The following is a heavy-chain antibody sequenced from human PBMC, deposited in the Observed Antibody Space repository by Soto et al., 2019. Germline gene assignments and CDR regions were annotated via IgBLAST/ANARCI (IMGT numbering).Heavy chain of an antibody. CDR2: ISYDESNK. Sequence: HPGGSLRLSCAASGFTFSTYGMHWVRQAPGKGLEWVAFISYDESNKYYADSVKGRFTISRDISRNTLYLQMNSLRAEDTAVYYCARYYYYDSSGTPDYWGQGTLVTVSS. CDR3: ARYYYYDSSGTPDY. D-gene: IGHD3-22*01. CDR1: GFTFSTYG. V-gene: IGHV3-30*03. J-gene: IGHJ4*02.